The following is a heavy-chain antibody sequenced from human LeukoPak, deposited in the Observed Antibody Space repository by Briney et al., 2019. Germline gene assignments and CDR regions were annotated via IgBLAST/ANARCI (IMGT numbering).Heavy chain of an antibody. V-gene: IGHV3-30*02. J-gene: IGHJ3*02. CDR3: AKDEVLRFSEWLSPGAFDI. CDR2: IRYDGSNK. CDR1: GFTFSSYG. D-gene: IGHD3-3*01. Sequence: GGSLRLSCAASGFTFSSYGMHWVRQAPGKGLEWVAFIRYDGSNKYYADSVKGLFTISRDNSNNTLYLQMNSLRAEDTAVYYCAKDEVLRFSEWLSPGAFDIWGQGTMVTVSS.